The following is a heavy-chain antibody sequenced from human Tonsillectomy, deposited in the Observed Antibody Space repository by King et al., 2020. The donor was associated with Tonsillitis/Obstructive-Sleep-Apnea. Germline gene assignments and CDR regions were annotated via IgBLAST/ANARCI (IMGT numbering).Heavy chain of an antibody. D-gene: IGHD5-18*01. V-gene: IGHV3-48*01. CDR1: GFTFSSYS. CDR2: ISSISSTI. J-gene: IGHJ4*02. CDR3: ASAWRVTATGY. Sequence: DVQLVESGGGLVQPGGSLRLSCVASGFTFSSYSMNWVRQAPGKGLEWVSYISSISSTIYYADCVKGRFTISRDNAKNSLYLQMKRLRGEDTAVYDCASAWRVTATGYWGQGTLVTVSS.